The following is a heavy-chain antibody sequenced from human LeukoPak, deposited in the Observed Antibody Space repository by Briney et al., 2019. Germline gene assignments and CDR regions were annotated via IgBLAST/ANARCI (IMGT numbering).Heavy chain of an antibody. CDR2: ISSSSSTI. V-gene: IGHV3-48*04. D-gene: IGHD2-2*01. Sequence: GGSLRLSCAASGFTFSSYSMNWVRQAPGKGLEWVSYISSSSSTIYYADSVKGRFTISRDNAKNSLYLQMNSLRAEDTAVYYCAGSTRVPAAMLYGMDVWGKGTTVTVS. CDR3: AGSTRVPAAMLYGMDV. CDR1: GFTFSSYS. J-gene: IGHJ6*03.